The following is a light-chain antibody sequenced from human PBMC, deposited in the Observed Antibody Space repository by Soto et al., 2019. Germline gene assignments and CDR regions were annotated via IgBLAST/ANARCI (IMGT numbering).Light chain of an antibody. CDR2: GAS. V-gene: IGKV3-20*01. J-gene: IGKJ4*01. CDR3: QHYRSSPLT. CDR1: QSVSNNY. Sequence: EIVLTQSPGTLSLSPGERATLSCRASQSVSNNYLAWYQQKPGQAPRLLITGASSRATGIPDRFNGSGSGTDFTLTISRLEPEDFAVYYCQHYRSSPLTFGGGPKVEIK.